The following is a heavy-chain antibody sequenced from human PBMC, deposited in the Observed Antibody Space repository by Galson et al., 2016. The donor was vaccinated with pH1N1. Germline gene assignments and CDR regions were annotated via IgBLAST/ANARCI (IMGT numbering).Heavy chain of an antibody. Sequence: SVKVSCKASGYSVTRYYMHWVRQAPGQGLEWTGIVDPSDGTTTYSQKFQGRITMTRDTPTNSVYMELSSLTSDDTAVYYCARRYYFDYWGQGTLITVSS. CDR1: GYSVTRYY. CDR2: VDPSDGTT. J-gene: IGHJ4*02. V-gene: IGHV1-46*01. CDR3: ARRYYFDY.